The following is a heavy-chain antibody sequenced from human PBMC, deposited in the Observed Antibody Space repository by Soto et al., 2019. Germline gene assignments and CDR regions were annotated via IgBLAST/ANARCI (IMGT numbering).Heavy chain of an antibody. CDR2: ISGRGGST. J-gene: IGHJ4*02. V-gene: IGHV3-23*01. CDR3: AKDDGYGGTLGIFDY. D-gene: IGHD2-15*01. CDR1: GLTFSSYA. Sequence: EVQLLESGGGLVQPGGSLRLSCAASGLTFSSYAMRWVRQAPGKGLEWVSAISGRGGSTYYADSVKGRFTISRDNAKNTLYRQMNNLRAEDTAVYYCAKDDGYGGTLGIFDYWGQGTLVTVSS.